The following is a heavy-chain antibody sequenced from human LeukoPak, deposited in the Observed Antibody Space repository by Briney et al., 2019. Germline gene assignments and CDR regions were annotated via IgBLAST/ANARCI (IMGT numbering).Heavy chain of an antibody. CDR3: ARDSLGYDFWSGYERFDYYYYIDV. Sequence: SVKVSCKASGGTFSSYAISWVRQAPGQGLEWMGGIIPIFGTANYAQKFQGRVTITTDESTSTAYMELSSLRSEDTAVYYCARDSLGYDFWSGYERFDYYYYIDVWGKGTTVTVSS. J-gene: IGHJ6*03. V-gene: IGHV1-69*05. CDR1: GGTFSSYA. D-gene: IGHD3-3*01. CDR2: IIPIFGTA.